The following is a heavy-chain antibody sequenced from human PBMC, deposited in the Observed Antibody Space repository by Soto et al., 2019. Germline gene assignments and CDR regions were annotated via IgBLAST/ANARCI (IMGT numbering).Heavy chain of an antibody. V-gene: IGHV4-4*07. CDR2: MYSTGNT. J-gene: IGHJ4*02. Sequence: SETLALTCRVAGGYIGCYHWSWIRQHDGKGLEWIGRMYSTGNTNYNPSLKSRVTVSIDTSKNQFFLRLNSVTAADSAVYYCAREFGDNWNYEAYWGQGTAVTVSS. CDR1: GGYIGCYH. CDR3: AREFGDNWNYEAY. D-gene: IGHD1-7*01.